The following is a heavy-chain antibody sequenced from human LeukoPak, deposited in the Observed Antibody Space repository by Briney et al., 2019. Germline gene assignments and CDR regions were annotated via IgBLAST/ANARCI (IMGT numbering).Heavy chain of an antibody. CDR3: ARDPYSSSSAGY. Sequence: ASVKVSCKASGYTFTSYDFNWVRQATGQGLEWMGWMNPNSGNTGYAQKFQGRVTMTRNTSISTAYMELSSLRSEDTAVYYCARDPYSSSSAGYWGQGTLVTVSS. CDR2: MNPNSGNT. CDR1: GYTFTSYD. D-gene: IGHD6-6*01. V-gene: IGHV1-8*01. J-gene: IGHJ4*02.